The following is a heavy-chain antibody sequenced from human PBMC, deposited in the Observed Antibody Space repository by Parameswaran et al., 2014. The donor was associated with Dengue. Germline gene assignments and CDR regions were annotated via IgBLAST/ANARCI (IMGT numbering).Heavy chain of an antibody. V-gene: IGHV3-23*01. D-gene: IGHD2-2*01. CDR2: ISGSGGST. J-gene: IGHJ4*02. Sequence: VRQAPGKGLEWVSAISGSGGSTYYADSVKGRFTISRDNSKNTLYLQMNSLRAEDTAVYYCAKQEGEPAAFDYWGQGTLVTVSS. CDR3: AKQEGEPAAFDY.